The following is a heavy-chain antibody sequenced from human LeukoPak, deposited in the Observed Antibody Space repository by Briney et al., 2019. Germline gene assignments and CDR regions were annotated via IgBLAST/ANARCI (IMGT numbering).Heavy chain of an antibody. CDR1: GGSISSGSYY. J-gene: IGHJ3*02. D-gene: IGHD3-9*01. Sequence: PSETVSLTCTVSGGSISSGSYYWSWIRQPAGKGLEWIGRIYTSGSTNYNPSLKSRVTISVDTSKNQFSLKLSSVTAADTAVYYCARGAKLRYFDSGGAFDIWGQGTMVTASS. V-gene: IGHV4-61*02. CDR3: ARGAKLRYFDSGGAFDI. CDR2: IYTSGST.